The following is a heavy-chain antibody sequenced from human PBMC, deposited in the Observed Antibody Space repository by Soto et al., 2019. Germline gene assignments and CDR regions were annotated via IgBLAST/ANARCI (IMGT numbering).Heavy chain of an antibody. Sequence: SETLSLTCTVSGGSISSGGYYWSWIRQHPGKGLEWIGYIYYSGSTNYNPSLKSRVTISVDTSKNQFSLKLSSVTAADTAVYYCARAIRGTTFDYWGQGTLVTVSS. CDR1: GGSISSGGYY. CDR2: IYYSGST. V-gene: IGHV4-31*03. CDR3: ARAIRGTTFDY. J-gene: IGHJ4*02.